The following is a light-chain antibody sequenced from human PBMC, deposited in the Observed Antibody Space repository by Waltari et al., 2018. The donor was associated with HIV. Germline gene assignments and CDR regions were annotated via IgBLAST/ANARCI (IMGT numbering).Light chain of an antibody. J-gene: IGLJ2*01. CDR1: RSDVGASAY. Sequence: QSALTQPASVSGSPGQSISISCSGTRSDVGASAYVSLYHQHPGEAPTLILYEVKKRPSGISNRFSGSKSGNTASLTISGLQVEDEAHYYCSSYSASGTLVLFGGGTRLTVL. CDR2: EVK. V-gene: IGLV2-14*01. CDR3: SSYSASGTLVL.